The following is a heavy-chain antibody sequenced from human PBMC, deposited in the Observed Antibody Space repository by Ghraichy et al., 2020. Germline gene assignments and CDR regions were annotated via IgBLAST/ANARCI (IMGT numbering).Heavy chain of an antibody. V-gene: IGHV1-58*01. CDR2: IVVGSGNT. Sequence: SVKVSCKASGFTFTSSAVQWVRQARGQRLEWIGWIVVGSGNTNYAQKFQERVTITRDMSTSTAYMELSSLRSEDTAVYYCAADRPVGATIEHAFDIWGQGTMVTVSS. D-gene: IGHD1-26*01. J-gene: IGHJ3*02. CDR1: GFTFTSSA. CDR3: AADRPVGATIEHAFDI.